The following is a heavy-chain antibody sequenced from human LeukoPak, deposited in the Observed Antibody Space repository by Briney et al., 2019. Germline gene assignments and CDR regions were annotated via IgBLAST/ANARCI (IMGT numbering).Heavy chain of an antibody. CDR2: IIPIFGTA. CDR3: ATAPSFYCSGGSCYYPADV. J-gene: IGHJ6*02. Sequence: ASEKVSCKASGGTFISYAISWVRQAPGQGLEWMGGIIPIFGTANYAQKFQGRVTITADESTSTAYMELSSLRSEDTAVYYCATAPSFYCSGGSCYYPADVWGQGTTVTVSS. CDR1: GGTFISYA. V-gene: IGHV1-69*13. D-gene: IGHD2-15*01.